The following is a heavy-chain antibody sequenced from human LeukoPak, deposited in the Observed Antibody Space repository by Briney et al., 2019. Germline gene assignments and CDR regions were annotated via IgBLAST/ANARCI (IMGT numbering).Heavy chain of an antibody. V-gene: IGHV3-53*01. CDR1: GFTVSNNY. CDR2: IHSGGST. J-gene: IGHJ4*02. D-gene: IGHD1-26*01. CDR3: ATTVAIAGWEEYFDY. Sequence: QTGGSLRLSCAASGFTVSNNYMSWVRQAPGKGLEWVSVIHSGGSTYYADSVKGRFTISRDNSKNTLFLQMNSLRADDTAVYYCATTVAIAGWEEYFDYWGQGTLVTVSS.